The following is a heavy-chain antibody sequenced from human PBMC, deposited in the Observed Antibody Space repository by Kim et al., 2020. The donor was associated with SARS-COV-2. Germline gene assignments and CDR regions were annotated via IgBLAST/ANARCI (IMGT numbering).Heavy chain of an antibody. CDR3: ASPQLERRAAFDI. Sequence: GGSLRLSCAASGFTFSSYSMNWVRQAPGKGLEWVSYISSSSTIYYADSVKGRFTISRDNAKNSLYLQMNSLRDEDTAVYYCASPQLERRAAFDIWGQGT. J-gene: IGHJ3*02. V-gene: IGHV3-48*02. CDR1: GFTFSSYS. CDR2: ISSSSTI. D-gene: IGHD1-1*01.